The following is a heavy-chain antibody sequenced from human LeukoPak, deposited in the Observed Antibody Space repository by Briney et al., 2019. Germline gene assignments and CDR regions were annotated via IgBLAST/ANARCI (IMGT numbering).Heavy chain of an antibody. CDR1: GFTFSSYS. Sequence: GGSLRLSCAASGFTFSSYSMNWVRQAPGKGLEWVSFISSSSSYIYYADSVKGRFTISRDNAKNSLYLQMNSLRAEDTAVYYCARDRQVGYCSSTSCSYYYYYGMDVWGQGTTVTVSS. CDR3: ARDRQVGYCSSTSCSYYYYYGMDV. CDR2: ISSSSSYI. D-gene: IGHD2-2*01. J-gene: IGHJ6*02. V-gene: IGHV3-21*01.